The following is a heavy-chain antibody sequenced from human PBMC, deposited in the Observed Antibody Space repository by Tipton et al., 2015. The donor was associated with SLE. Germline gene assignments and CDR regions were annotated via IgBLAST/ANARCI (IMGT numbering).Heavy chain of an antibody. Sequence: TLSLTCTVSGASMSGYYWSWIRQSPGKRLEWIAYIYHSGITNYNPSLQSRVTISVDRSKNQFSLKLTSVTAADTAVCYCARGPPFMEWERNWFDPWGQGTQVTVSS. D-gene: IGHD3-3*02. CDR3: ARGPPFMEWERNWFDP. J-gene: IGHJ5*02. V-gene: IGHV4-59*01. CDR1: GASMSGYY. CDR2: IYHSGIT.